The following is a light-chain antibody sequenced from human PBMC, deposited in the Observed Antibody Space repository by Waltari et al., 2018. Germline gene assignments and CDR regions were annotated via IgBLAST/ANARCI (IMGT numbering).Light chain of an antibody. V-gene: IGLV3-25*03. CDR1: ALPKQD. CDR3: QSADSSGTWV. J-gene: IGLJ3*02. Sequence: SYELTLPPSVSVSPGQTARITCSGDALPKQDAYWYQQKAGQAPVLVIYKDSERPSGIPERFSGSSSGTTVTLTISGVQAEDEADYYCQSADSSGTWVFGGGTKLTVL. CDR2: KDS.